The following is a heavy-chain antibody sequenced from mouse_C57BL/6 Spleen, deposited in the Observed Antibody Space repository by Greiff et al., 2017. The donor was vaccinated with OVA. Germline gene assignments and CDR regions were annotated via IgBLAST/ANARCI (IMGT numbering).Heavy chain of an antibody. Sequence: QVQLQQPGAELVKPGASVKLSCKASGYTFTSYWMHWVKQRPGRGLEWIGRIDPNSGGTKYNEKFKSKATLTVDKPSSTAYMQLSSLTSEDSAVYYCASLDYGSSLDWYFDVWGTGTTVTVSS. J-gene: IGHJ1*03. D-gene: IGHD1-1*01. CDR2: IDPNSGGT. CDR3: ASLDYGSSLDWYFDV. CDR1: GYTFTSYW. V-gene: IGHV1-72*01.